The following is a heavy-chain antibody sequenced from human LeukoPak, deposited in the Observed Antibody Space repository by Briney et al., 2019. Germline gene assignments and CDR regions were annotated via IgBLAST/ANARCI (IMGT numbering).Heavy chain of an antibody. CDR1: GFTFTNYG. J-gene: IGHJ4*02. CDR3: TREYLTVSYFDY. Sequence: GRSLRLSCAASGFTFTNYGMHWVRQAPGKGLEWVAVISFDGRNQYYADSVKGRFTVSRDNSKNTLYLQMNSLRGEDTAVYYCTREYLTVSYFDYWGQGTLVTVSS. D-gene: IGHD4-11*01. CDR2: ISFDGRNQ. V-gene: IGHV3-30*03.